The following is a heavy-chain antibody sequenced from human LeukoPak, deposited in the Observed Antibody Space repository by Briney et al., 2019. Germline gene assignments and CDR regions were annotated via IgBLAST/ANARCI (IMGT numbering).Heavy chain of an antibody. D-gene: IGHD1-26*01. V-gene: IGHV1-8*01. Sequence: ASVKVSCKASGYTFTSYHINWVRQATGQGLEWVGWMNPNNSDIGYAQKFQGRVTMTRNTSIGTAYMELSSLRSEDTAVYYCARGALRGYYWELRFDYWGQGTLVTVSS. CDR2: MNPNNSDI. CDR1: GYTFTSYH. CDR3: ARGALRGYYWELRFDY. J-gene: IGHJ4*02.